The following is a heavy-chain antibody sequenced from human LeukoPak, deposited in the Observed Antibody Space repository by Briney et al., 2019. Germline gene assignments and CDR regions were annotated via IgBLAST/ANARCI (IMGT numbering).Heavy chain of an antibody. CDR1: GFTFSTYE. CDR3: ARVGKYSDAFDI. V-gene: IGHV3-21*05. J-gene: IGHJ3*02. CDR2: ISSSSSYI. Sequence: GGSLRLSCAASGFTFSTYEMTWVRQSPGKGLEWVSYISSSSSYIYYADSVKGRFTISRDNAKNSLYLQMNNLRAEDTAVYYCARVGKYSDAFDIWGQGTMVTVSS. D-gene: IGHD2/OR15-2a*01.